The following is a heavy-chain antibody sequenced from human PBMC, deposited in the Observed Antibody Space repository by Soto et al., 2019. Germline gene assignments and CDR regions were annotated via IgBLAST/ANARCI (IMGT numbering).Heavy chain of an antibody. D-gene: IGHD4-17*01. J-gene: IGHJ4*02. CDR1: GGTFSSYT. CDR2: IIPILVIA. Sequence: QVQLVQSGAEVKKPGSSVKVSCKASGGTFSSYTISWVRQAPGQGLEWMGRIIPILVIANYAQKFQGRVTITADKSTSTDYMELSSLRSEDTAVDYCASHDYGGNSVLFDYWGQGTLVTVSS. CDR3: ASHDYGGNSVLFDY. V-gene: IGHV1-69*02.